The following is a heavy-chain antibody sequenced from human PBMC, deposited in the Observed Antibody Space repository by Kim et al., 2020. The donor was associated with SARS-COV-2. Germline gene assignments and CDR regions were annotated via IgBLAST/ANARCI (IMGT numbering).Heavy chain of an antibody. CDR2: ISGSGGST. V-gene: IGHV3-23*01. CDR3: AKDPALLTYCGGDCNGDY. CDR1: GFTFSSYA. Sequence: GGSLRLSCAASGFTFSSYAMSWVRQAPGKGLEWVSAISGSGGSTYYADSVKGRCTISRYNSKNTLYRQMNSLRAEDTAVDYCAKDPALLTYCGGDCNGDYWVQGTLVTVSS. D-gene: IGHD2-21*02. J-gene: IGHJ4*02.